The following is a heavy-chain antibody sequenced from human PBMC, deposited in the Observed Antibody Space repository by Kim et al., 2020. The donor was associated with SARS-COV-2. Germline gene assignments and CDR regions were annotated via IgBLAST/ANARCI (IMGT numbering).Heavy chain of an antibody. V-gene: IGHV4-34*01. CDR3: ARGGYSYGFHYYGMDV. J-gene: IGHJ6*02. Sequence: SLKSRVTISVDTSKNQFSLKLSSVTAADTAVYYCARGGYSYGFHYYGMDVWGQGTTVTVSS. D-gene: IGHD5-18*01.